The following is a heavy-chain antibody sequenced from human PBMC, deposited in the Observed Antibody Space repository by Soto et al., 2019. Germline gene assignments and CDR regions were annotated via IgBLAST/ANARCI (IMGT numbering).Heavy chain of an antibody. J-gene: IGHJ4*02. CDR3: TKGEPIKLFGVVPGGIDY. CDR1: GFTFNSCG. CDR2: LSYDGSNE. D-gene: IGHD3-3*01. Sequence: GGSLRLSCAASGFTFNSCGMHWVRQAPGKGLEWVAVLSYDGSNEYYADSVKGRFTISRDNSKNTLYLQMNSLRVEDTALYYCTKGEPIKLFGVVPGGIDYWGQGTLVTVSS. V-gene: IGHV3-30*18.